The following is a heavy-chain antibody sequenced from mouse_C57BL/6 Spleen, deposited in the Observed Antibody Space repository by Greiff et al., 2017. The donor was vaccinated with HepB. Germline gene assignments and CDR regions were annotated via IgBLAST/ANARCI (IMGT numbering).Heavy chain of an antibody. CDR3: AREDDYSY. V-gene: IGHV1-42*01. Sequence: EVKLVESGPELVKPGASVKISCKASGYSFTGYYMNWVKQSPEKSLEWIGEINPSTGGTTYNQKFKAKATLTVDKSSSTAYMQLKSLTSEDSAVYYCAREDDYSYWGQGTLVTVSA. J-gene: IGHJ3*01. D-gene: IGHD2-4*01. CDR1: GYSFTGYY. CDR2: INPSTGGT.